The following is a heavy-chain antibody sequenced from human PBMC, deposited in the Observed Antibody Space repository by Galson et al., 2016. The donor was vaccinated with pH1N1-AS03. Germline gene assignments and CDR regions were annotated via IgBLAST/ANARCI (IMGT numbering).Heavy chain of an antibody. CDR2: IMGVFGIP. J-gene: IGHJ4*02. V-gene: IGHV1-69*10. Sequence: SVKVSCKASGGTFSSYAISWVRQAPGQGLEWIGGIMGVFGIPNYAQLFQGRVTITADKSTTTTHRELSSLRSEDTAVYYCAMSKDYSNYKVHSWGQGTLVTVSS. CDR3: AMSKDYSNYKVHS. D-gene: IGHD4-11*01. CDR1: GGTFSSYA.